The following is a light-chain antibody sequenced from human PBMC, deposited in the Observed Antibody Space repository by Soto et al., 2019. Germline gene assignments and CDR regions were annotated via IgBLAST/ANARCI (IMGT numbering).Light chain of an antibody. CDR2: GAS. V-gene: IGKV3-20*01. J-gene: IGKJ5*01. CDR1: QSVSSSY. CDR3: HHYGGSPIT. Sequence: EILLTQAPGTLSLSPGEIDTLSFRASQSVSSSYLAWYQQKPGQAPRLLIYGASSRATGIPDRFSGSGSGTDFTLTISRLEPEDFAVYYCHHYGGSPITFGQGTRLEI.